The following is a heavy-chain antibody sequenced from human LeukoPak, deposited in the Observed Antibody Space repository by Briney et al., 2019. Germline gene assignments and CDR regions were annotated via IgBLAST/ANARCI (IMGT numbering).Heavy chain of an antibody. V-gene: IGHV4-39*01. J-gene: IGHJ5*02. CDR3: ARPKAYYYDSSGPGWFDP. CDR2: IYYSGST. CDR1: GGSISSSSYY. D-gene: IGHD3-22*01. Sequence: SETLSLTCTVSGGSISSSSYYWGWIRQPPGKGLEWIGSIYYSGSTYYNPPVKSRVTISVDTSKNQFSLKLSSVTAADTAVYYCARPKAYYYDSSGPGWFDPWGQGTLVTVSS.